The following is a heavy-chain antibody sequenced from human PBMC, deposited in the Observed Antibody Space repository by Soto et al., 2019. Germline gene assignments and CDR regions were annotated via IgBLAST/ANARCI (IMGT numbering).Heavy chain of an antibody. J-gene: IGHJ6*02. CDR3: ARDGYVGFSELVATTDYYYYYGMDV. CDR1: GFTFSSYS. D-gene: IGHD5-12*01. CDR2: ISSSSSYI. V-gene: IGHV3-21*01. Sequence: GGTLSLSCAASGFTFSSYSMNWVRQAPGKGLEWVSSISSSSSYIYYADSVKGRFTNSRDNAKNSPYLQMNSLRAEHTAVYYCARDGYVGFSELVATTDYYYYYGMDVWGQGTTVTVSS.